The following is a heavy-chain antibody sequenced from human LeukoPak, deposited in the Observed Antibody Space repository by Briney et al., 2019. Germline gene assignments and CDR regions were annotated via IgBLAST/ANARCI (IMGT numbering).Heavy chain of an antibody. CDR1: GLTISSYS. CDR3: ARALWFGETFPAY. J-gene: IGHJ4*02. V-gene: IGHV3-48*01. D-gene: IGHD3-10*01. CDR2: ISSSSSTI. Sequence: GGSLRLSCAASGLTISSYSMNWVRQAPGKGLQWVSYISSSSSTIYYADSVKGRFTISRDNAKNTLYLQMNSLRAEDTAVYYCARALWFGETFPAYWGQGTLVTVSS.